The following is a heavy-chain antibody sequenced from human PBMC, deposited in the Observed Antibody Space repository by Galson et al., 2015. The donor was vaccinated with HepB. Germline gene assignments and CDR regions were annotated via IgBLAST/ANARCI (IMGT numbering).Heavy chain of an antibody. J-gene: IGHJ4*02. CDR1: GGTFSSYA. CDR2: IIPIFGTA. V-gene: IGHV1-69*13. CDR3: ARSRDYYDSSGYPIFDY. D-gene: IGHD3-22*01. Sequence: SVKVSCKASGGTFSSYAISWVRQAPGQGLEWMGGIIPIFGTANYAQKFQGRVTITADESTSTAYMELSSLRSEDTAVYYCARSRDYYDSSGYPIFDYWGQRTLVTVSS.